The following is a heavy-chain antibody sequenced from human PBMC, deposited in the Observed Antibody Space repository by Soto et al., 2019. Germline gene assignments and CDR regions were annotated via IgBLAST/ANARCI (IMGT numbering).Heavy chain of an antibody. CDR2: IYYSGST. J-gene: IGHJ6*02. Sequence: PSKTLFLTCSCIDLSLISYYLSSIRQPPGKGLAWIGYIYYSGSTNYSPALMSRVTISVATSKNQFSLKLSSLPAADTAVYYWARWLRRYGTDVWGQGTTVTVS. V-gene: IGHV4-59*01. CDR1: DLSLISYY. CDR3: ARWLRRYGTDV. D-gene: IGHD3-16*01.